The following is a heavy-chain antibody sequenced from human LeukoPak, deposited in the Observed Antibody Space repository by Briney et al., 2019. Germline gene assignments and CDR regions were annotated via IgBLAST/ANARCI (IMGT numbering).Heavy chain of an antibody. J-gene: IGHJ5*02. D-gene: IGHD1-26*01. V-gene: IGHV3-23*01. CDR1: GFTFRLYA. Sequence: PGGSLRLSCAASGFTFRLYAMNWVRQSPGKGLEWVSSINGSPGSTFYADSVKGRFTTSRDNSENTLYLQMNSLRAEDTAVYYCARDRGPYLGIANNWLDPWGQGTLVTVSS. CDR3: ARDRGPYLGIANNWLDP. CDR2: INGSPGST.